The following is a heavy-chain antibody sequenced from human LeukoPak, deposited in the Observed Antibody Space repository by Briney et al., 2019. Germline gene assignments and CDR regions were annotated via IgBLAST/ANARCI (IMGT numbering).Heavy chain of an antibody. Sequence: GGSLRLSCAASGFTFDDYGMSWVRQAPGKGLEWVSAISGSGGSGGSTYYADSVKGRFTVSRDNSKNTLYLQMNSLRAEDTAVYYCAISYDSSGYYLPFDYWGQGTLVTVSS. CDR1: GFTFDDYG. CDR2: ISGSGGSGGST. D-gene: IGHD3-22*01. CDR3: AISYDSSGYYLPFDY. V-gene: IGHV3-23*01. J-gene: IGHJ4*02.